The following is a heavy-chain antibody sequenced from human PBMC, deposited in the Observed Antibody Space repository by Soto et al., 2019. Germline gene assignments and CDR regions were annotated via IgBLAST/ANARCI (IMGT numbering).Heavy chain of an antibody. CDR1: GDSISSADYY. CDR3: ARDLWVEPELYYYGMDV. CDR2: IFYSGTT. J-gene: IGHJ6*02. V-gene: IGHV4-30-4*01. D-gene: IGHD1-1*01. Sequence: SETLSLTCTVSGDSISSADYYWSWISQTPGKGLEWTGHIFYSGTTYYNPSLKSRLTISVDTSKNHFSLRLTSVTAADTAVYYCARDLWVEPELYYYGMDVWGQGTTVTVSS.